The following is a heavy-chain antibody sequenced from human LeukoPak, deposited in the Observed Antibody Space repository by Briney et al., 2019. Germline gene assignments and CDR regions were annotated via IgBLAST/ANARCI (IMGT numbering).Heavy chain of an antibody. CDR2: IRYDGSNK. V-gene: IGHV3-30*02. CDR3: AKDAIAVAAYFYMDV. D-gene: IGHD6-19*01. J-gene: IGHJ6*03. Sequence: GGSLRLSCAASGFTFSSHGMHWVRQAPGKGLELVAFIRYDGSNKYYADSVKGRFTISRDNSKNTLYLQMNSLRAEDTAVYYCAKDAIAVAAYFYMDVWGKGTTVTVSS. CDR1: GFTFSSHG.